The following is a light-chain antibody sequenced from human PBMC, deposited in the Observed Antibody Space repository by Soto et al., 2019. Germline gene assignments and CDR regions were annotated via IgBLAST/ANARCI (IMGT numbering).Light chain of an antibody. CDR2: AAS. V-gene: IGKV1-12*01. CDR1: QNINSW. J-gene: IGKJ5*01. CDR3: QQDDSFPLT. Sequence: DIHMTQSPSTLSASVGDRVTITCRASQNINSWLAWYQQKPGKAPKLLVYAASTLQSGVPSRFSASGYGADLTITISSLQPEDFATYYCQQDDSFPLTFGQGTRLEIK.